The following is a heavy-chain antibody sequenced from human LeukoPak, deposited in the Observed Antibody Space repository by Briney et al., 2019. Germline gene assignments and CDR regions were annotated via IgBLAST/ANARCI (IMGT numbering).Heavy chain of an antibody. V-gene: IGHV4-34*01. D-gene: IGHD1-1*01. CDR2: IHHSGST. J-gene: IGHJ4*02. Sequence: SETLSLTCTVSGGSFSTYYWSWIRQPPGKGLECIGEIHHSGSTNYNPSLKSRVTLSVDTSKNQFSLKLSSVTAADTAVYYCARDRGTWNDDGFDYWGQGTLVTVSS. CDR3: ARDRGTWNDDGFDY. CDR1: GGSFSTYY.